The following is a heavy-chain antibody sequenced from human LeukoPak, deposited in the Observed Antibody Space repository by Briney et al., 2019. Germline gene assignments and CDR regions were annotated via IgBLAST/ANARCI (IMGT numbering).Heavy chain of an antibody. CDR1: GFTFSSFW. CDR3: AREAGSGTYRGKYYYYYMDV. V-gene: IGHV3-7*01. D-gene: IGHD3-10*01. J-gene: IGHJ6*03. CDR2: IKQDGSEK. Sequence: PGGSLRLSCAASGFTFSSFWMNWVRQAPGKGLEGVANIKQDGSEKYYVDSVKGRFTISRDNVKNSLFLQMNSLRAEDTAVYYCAREAGSGTYRGKYYYYYMDVWGKGTTVTVSS.